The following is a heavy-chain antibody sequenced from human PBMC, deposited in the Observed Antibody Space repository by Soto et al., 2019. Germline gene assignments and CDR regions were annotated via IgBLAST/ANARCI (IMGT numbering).Heavy chain of an antibody. CDR1: GDSIKNYF. V-gene: IGHV4-59*01. D-gene: IGHD6-19*01. J-gene: IGHJ5*02. Sequence: PSETRSLTCTVSGDSIKNYFWSWVRQPPGKGLEXIGXXYXXGXTXXXPXXXSRVTISVDTSKNQFSLKLSSVTAADTAVYYCARDSYSSGWYWFDPWGQGTLVTVSS. CDR2: XYXXGXT. CDR3: ARDSYSSGWYWFDP.